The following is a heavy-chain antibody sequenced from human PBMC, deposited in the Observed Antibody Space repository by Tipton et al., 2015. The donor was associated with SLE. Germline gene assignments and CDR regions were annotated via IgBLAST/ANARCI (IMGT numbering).Heavy chain of an antibody. V-gene: IGHV4-31*03. J-gene: IGHJ3*02. Sequence: TLSLTCTVSGGSISSGGYYWSGIRPHPGKGLEWIGYIYYSGSTYYHPSLKSRIAISVDTSTNQFSLKLSSVTAADTAVYYCARDLLNYYGSGSRGAFDIWGQGTMVTVSS. CDR2: IYYSGST. CDR1: GGSISSGGYY. CDR3: ARDLLNYYGSGSRGAFDI. D-gene: IGHD3-10*01.